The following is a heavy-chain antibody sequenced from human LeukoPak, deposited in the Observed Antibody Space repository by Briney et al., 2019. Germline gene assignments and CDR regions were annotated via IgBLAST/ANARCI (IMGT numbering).Heavy chain of an antibody. CDR2: IYTSGST. CDR1: GGSISSYY. D-gene: IGHD6-13*01. V-gene: IGHV4-4*07. CDR3: ARDIWKIAAADYYYYMDV. J-gene: IGHJ6*03. Sequence: SETLSLTCTVSGGSISSYYWSWIRQPAGKGLEWIGRIYTSGSTNYNPSLKSRVTMSVDTSKNQFSLKLSPVTAADTAVYYCARDIWKIAAADYYYYMDVWGKGTTVTVSS.